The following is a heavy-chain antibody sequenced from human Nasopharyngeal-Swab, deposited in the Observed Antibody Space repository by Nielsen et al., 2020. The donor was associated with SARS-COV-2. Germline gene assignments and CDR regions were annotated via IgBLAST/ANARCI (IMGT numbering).Heavy chain of an antibody. V-gene: IGHV3-9*01. J-gene: IGHJ4*02. Sequence: LSLTCAASGFTFDDYAMHWVRQAPGKGLEWVSGISWNSGSIGYADSVKGRFTISRDNAKNSLYLQMNSLRAEDTALYYCAKDRKLRAGGVDYWGQGTLVTVSS. CDR1: GFTFDDYA. CDR2: ISWNSGSI. CDR3: AKDRKLRAGGVDY. D-gene: IGHD3-16*01.